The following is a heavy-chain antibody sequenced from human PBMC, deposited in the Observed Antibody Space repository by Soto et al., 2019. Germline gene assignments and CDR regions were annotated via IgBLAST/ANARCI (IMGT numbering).Heavy chain of an antibody. CDR3: AREENCSGGTCYSEYFHR. J-gene: IGHJ1*01. Sequence: ASVKVSCKASGYLFTAYSMHWVRLAPGQGLEWMGVVNPSGGSTKYAQNFQGRVTMTRDTSTTTIYMELSSLRSDDTAIYYCAREENCSGGTCYSEYFHRWGQGTLVTVSA. D-gene: IGHD2-15*01. V-gene: IGHV1-46*01. CDR1: GYLFTAYS. CDR2: VNPSGGST.